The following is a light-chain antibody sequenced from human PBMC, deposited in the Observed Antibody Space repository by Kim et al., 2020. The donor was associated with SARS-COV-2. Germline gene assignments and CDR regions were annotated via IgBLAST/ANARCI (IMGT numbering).Light chain of an antibody. J-gene: IGKJ4*01. Sequence: IVLTQSPATLSLSPGERATLSCRASQSVNNYIAWYQQKPGQAPRLLIYDASDRASGIPARFSGSGSGTDFTLTISSLEPEDFAVYYCQHRINWPLTFGGGTKVDIK. CDR3: QHRINWPLT. CDR1: QSVNNY. CDR2: DAS. V-gene: IGKV3-11*01.